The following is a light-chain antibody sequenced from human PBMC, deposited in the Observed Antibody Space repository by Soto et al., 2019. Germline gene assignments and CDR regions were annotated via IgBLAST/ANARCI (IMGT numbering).Light chain of an antibody. Sequence: QSALTQPASVSGSPGQSITISCTGTSSDVGSYNHVSWYQQYPGKAPKLMIYEGSKRPSGVSNRFSGSKSGNTASLTISGLQAEAEADYYCCSYAGSSTWVFGGGTKVTVL. CDR1: SSDVGSYNH. CDR2: EGS. V-gene: IGLV2-23*01. J-gene: IGLJ3*02. CDR3: CSYAGSSTWV.